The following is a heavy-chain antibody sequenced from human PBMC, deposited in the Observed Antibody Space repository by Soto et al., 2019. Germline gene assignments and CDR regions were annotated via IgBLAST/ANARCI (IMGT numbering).Heavy chain of an antibody. D-gene: IGHD2-2*01. J-gene: IGHJ4*02. V-gene: IGHV4-31*03. CDR3: AGGEYQLREGFDS. CDR1: GGSISSGGYY. Sequence: SETLSLTCTVSGGSISSGGYYWSWIRQHPGKGQEWIGYIYYSGSTYYNPSLKSRVTISVDTSKNQFSLKLSSVTAADTAVYYCAGGEYQLREGFDSWGQGTLVTVSS. CDR2: IYYSGST.